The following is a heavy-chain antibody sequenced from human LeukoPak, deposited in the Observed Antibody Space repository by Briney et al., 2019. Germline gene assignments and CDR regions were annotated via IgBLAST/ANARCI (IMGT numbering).Heavy chain of an antibody. J-gene: IGHJ4*02. CDR2: ISRTSEYI. CDR1: GFTFSIYF. Sequence: GGTLRLSCGASGFTFSIYFMSWVRQAPGKGLEWVSSISRTSEYIHYADFVRGRFAISRDNAKNSVYLQMTSLTAEDTAVYFCGGGGDFDYWGQGILVTVSA. D-gene: IGHD3-16*01. CDR3: GGGGDFDY. V-gene: IGHV3-21*01.